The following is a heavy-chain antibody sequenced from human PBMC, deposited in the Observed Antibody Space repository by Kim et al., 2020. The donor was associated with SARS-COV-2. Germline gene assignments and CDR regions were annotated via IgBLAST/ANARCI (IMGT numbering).Heavy chain of an antibody. CDR2: ISYDGSNK. CDR1: GFTFSSYA. D-gene: IGHD3-16*01. J-gene: IGHJ6*02. Sequence: GGSLRLSCAASGFTFSSYAMHWVRQAPGKGLEWVAVISYDGSNKYYADSVKGRFTISRDNSKNTLYLQMNSLRAEDTAVYYCARVRGGGYYYYGMDVWGQGTTVTVSS. CDR3: ARVRGGGYYYYGMDV. V-gene: IGHV3-30*04.